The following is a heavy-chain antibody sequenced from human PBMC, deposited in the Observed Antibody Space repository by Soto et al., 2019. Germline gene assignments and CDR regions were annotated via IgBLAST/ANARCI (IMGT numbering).Heavy chain of an antibody. D-gene: IGHD2-15*01. Sequence: PGGSLRLSCEAYGFTFSSYWMGWVRQAPGKGLEWVANINRDGSDKYYVDSVKGRFTISRDNAKNSVYLQMNSLRAEDTAVYYCAKDPMGSRTLIDYWGQGTLVTVSS. J-gene: IGHJ4*02. V-gene: IGHV3-7*03. CDR2: INRDGSDK. CDR3: AKDPMGSRTLIDY. CDR1: GFTFSSYW.